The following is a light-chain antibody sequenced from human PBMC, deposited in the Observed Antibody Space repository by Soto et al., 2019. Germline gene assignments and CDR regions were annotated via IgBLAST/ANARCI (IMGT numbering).Light chain of an antibody. CDR3: QQYGSLPLFT. J-gene: IGKJ3*01. Sequence: EIVLTQSPGTLSLSPGERATLSCRASESIRNKYLAWYKQKPGQAPRLLIYGASSRPTGIPDRFSGSGSGIDFTITINTLEPEDFAVYYCQQYGSLPLFTFGPGTKVDIK. CDR1: ESIRNKY. V-gene: IGKV3-20*01. CDR2: GAS.